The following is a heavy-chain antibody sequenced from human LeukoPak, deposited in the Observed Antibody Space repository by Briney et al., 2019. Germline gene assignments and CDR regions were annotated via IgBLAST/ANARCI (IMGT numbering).Heavy chain of an antibody. CDR1: GFTFSSYW. CDR3: ARSYYDILTGYYGTYFDY. V-gene: IGHV3-7*01. D-gene: IGHD3-9*01. J-gene: IGHJ4*02. Sequence: GGSLRLSCAASGFTFSSYWMSWVRQAPGKGLEWVANIKQDGSEKYYVDSVKGRFTISRDNAKNSLYLQMNSPRAEDTAVYYCARSYYDILTGYYGTYFDYWGQGTLVTVSS. CDR2: IKQDGSEK.